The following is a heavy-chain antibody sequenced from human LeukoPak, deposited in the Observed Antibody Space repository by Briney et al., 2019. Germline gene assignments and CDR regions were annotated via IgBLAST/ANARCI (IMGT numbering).Heavy chain of an antibody. J-gene: IGHJ6*03. CDR3: TSDYGLYYYYMAL. CDR1: DHAFYSYA. V-gene: IGHV3-23*01. Sequence: GGSLRLSCAGADHAFYSYAMTWVRQAPGKGLEWVSAISGSGEGTYYSDTVKGRFTISRDNSKDMLYLQMNDLRAEDTAVYYCTSDYGLYYYYMALWGKGTTVTVS. D-gene: IGHD4/OR15-4a*01. CDR2: ISGSGEGT.